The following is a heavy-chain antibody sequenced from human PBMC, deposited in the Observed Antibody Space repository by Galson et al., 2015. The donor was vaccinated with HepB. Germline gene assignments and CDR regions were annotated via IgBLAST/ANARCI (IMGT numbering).Heavy chain of an antibody. J-gene: IGHJ5*02. CDR2: IYSGGTT. V-gene: IGHV3-53*01. CDR1: GFTVSSNY. Sequence: SLRLSCAASGFTVSSNYMSWVRQAPGKGLEWISVIYSGGTTYYADSVKGRFTISRDNSKNTLYLQMNSLRAEDTAVYYCARGLTYYDFWSGSTLNWFDPWGQGTLVTVSS. D-gene: IGHD3-3*01. CDR3: ARGLTYYDFWSGSTLNWFDP.